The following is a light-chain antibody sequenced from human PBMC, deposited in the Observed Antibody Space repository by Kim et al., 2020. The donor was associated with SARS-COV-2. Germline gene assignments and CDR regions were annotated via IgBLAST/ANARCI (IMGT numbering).Light chain of an antibody. CDR2: DVT. CDR3: SSYASTSTFV. V-gene: IGLV2-14*03. Sequence: QSALTQPASVSGSPGQSITISCTGSSSDIGAYNYVSWYQQHPGKAPKLMIYDVTERPSGVSNRFSGSKSGNRAYLTISGLQAEDEANYYCSSYASTSTFVFGGGTKLTVL. CDR1: SSDIGAYNY. J-gene: IGLJ3*02.